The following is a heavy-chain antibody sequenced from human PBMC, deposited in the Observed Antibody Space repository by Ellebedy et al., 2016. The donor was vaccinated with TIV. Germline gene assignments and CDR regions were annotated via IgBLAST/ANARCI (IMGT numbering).Heavy chain of an antibody. Sequence: PGGSLRLSCAASGFTFSNYSMIWVRQAPGKGLEWVSSIISSSTYIYYADSLKGRFTISRDNAKNSLFLQMNTLRAEDTALYYCGRGHSSNYPHNYNWLDPWGQGTLVTVSS. J-gene: IGHJ5*02. V-gene: IGHV3-21*01. CDR3: GRGHSSNYPHNYNWLDP. D-gene: IGHD6-19*01. CDR2: IISSSTYI. CDR1: GFTFSNYS.